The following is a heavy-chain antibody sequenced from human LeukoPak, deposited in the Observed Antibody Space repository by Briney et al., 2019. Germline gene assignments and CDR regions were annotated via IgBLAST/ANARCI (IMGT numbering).Heavy chain of an antibody. CDR2: ISYDETNK. D-gene: IGHD6-13*01. J-gene: IGHJ6*02. V-gene: IGHV3-30*18. Sequence: PGGSLRLSCAASGFTFSSYGVHWVRQAPGKGLEWVAVISYDETNKDYADSVKGRFTISRDNSKDTLYLQMNSLRAGDTAVYYCAKDSSTSNYYYGLDVWGQGTTVTVSS. CDR1: GFTFSSYG. CDR3: AKDSSTSNYYYGLDV.